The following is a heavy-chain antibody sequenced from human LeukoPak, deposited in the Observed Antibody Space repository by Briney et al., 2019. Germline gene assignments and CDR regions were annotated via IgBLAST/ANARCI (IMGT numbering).Heavy chain of an antibody. J-gene: IGHJ6*04. CDR1: GFTFTNAW. V-gene: IGHV3-15*01. CDR3: STEPDEEVAAYYGLDV. Sequence: GGSLRLSCAASGFTFTNAWMTWLRQGPGKGLEWVGRIKSKTSGETTDYAAPVKGRFTISRDDSKNTLYLRMNDLKIEDTAVYYCSTEPDEEVAAYYGLDVWGKRTTVTVS. CDR2: IKSKTSGETT. D-gene: IGHD2-15*01.